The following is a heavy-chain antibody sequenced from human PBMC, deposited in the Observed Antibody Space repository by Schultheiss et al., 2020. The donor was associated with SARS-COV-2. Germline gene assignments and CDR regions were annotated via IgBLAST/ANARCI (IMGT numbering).Heavy chain of an antibody. CDR1: GFAFSSYV. CDR2: IGTGGDT. D-gene: IGHD3-22*01. J-gene: IGHJ6*02. Sequence: GESLKISCAASGFAFSSYVLHWVRRAPGKGPEWVSAIGTGGDTYYADSVMGRFTISRDNAKKSLYLQMNSLIAEDMAVYYCAREFEITMIVDTDYYYYGMDVWGQGTTVTVSS. CDR3: AREFEITMIVDTDYYYYGMDV. V-gene: IGHV3-47*02.